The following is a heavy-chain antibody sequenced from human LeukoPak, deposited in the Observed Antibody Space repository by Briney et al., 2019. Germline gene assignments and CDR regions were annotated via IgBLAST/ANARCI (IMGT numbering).Heavy chain of an antibody. Sequence: GRSLRLSCAASGFTFDDYATHWVRQAPGKGLEWVSTISETGRSTYYADSVKGQFTISRDNSKNTLYLQMNSLRAEDTAVYYCAKDRGYSYGISEYWGQGTLVTVSS. CDR2: ISETGRST. D-gene: IGHD5-18*01. J-gene: IGHJ4*02. CDR1: GFTFDDYA. CDR3: AKDRGYSYGISEY. V-gene: IGHV3-9*01.